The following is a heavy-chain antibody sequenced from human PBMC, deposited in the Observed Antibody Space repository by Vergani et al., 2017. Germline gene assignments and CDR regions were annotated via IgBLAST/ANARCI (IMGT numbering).Heavy chain of an antibody. CDR2: IKNDGGKS. Sequence: EVQLLESGGRLVQPGGSLRLSCVASGFTFSTHAMSWVRQTPGKGLEWVSTIKNDGGKSHYTDSVKGRFTISRDNSKDTLYLQMNSLRVEDTAIYYCAKARDPNCKGGNCYSYYYGLDLWGQGTTVTVSS. CDR1: GFTFSTHA. D-gene: IGHD2-15*01. CDR3: AKARDPNCKGGNCYSYYYGLDL. V-gene: IGHV3-23*01. J-gene: IGHJ6*02.